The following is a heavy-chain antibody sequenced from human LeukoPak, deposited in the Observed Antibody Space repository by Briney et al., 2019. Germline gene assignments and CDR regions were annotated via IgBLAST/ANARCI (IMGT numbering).Heavy chain of an antibody. D-gene: IGHD3-10*01. CDR1: GFTFSDFA. J-gene: IGHJ4*02. Sequence: GGSLRLSCAASGFTFSDFAMSWVRQAPGKGLEWVSAISGRGGNTYYADSVKGRFTISRDNSKNTLYLQMNSLRADDTAVYYCAKDSSANYWGQGTLVTVSS. CDR3: AKDSSANY. V-gene: IGHV3-23*01. CDR2: ISGRGGNT.